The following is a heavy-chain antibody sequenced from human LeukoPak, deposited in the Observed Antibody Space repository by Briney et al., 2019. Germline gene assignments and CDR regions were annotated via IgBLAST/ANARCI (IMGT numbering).Heavy chain of an antibody. CDR2: IYNTGSA. CDR3: ARQTAGGYNPYFDY. D-gene: IGHD5-24*01. V-gene: IGHV4-4*07. Sequence: SETLSLTCKVSGASISSFYWGWIRQPAGKGLEWIGRIYNTGSANYNPSLQSRVTMSLDTSKNQLSLKVKSVTAADTAVYYCARQTAGGYNPYFDYWGQGTLVTVSS. CDR1: GASISSFY. J-gene: IGHJ4*02.